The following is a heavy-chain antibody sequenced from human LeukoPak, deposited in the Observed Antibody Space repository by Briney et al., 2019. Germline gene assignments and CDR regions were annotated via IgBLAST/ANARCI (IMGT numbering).Heavy chain of an antibody. CDR2: ISGYNGHT. Sequence: GASVKVSCKASGYTFTNYGISWVRQAPGQGLGWMGWISGYNGHTNYAEKLQGRVTMTTDTSTSTAYMELRSLRSDHTAVFYCSRESQIRYYYDRSGYYYGAMDYWGQGSLVTVSS. CDR1: GYTFTNYG. J-gene: IGHJ4*02. D-gene: IGHD3-22*01. V-gene: IGHV1-18*01. CDR3: SRESQIRYYYDRSGYYYGAMDY.